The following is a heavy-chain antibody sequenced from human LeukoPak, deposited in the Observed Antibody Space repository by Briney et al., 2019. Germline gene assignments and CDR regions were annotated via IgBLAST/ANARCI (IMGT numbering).Heavy chain of an antibody. Sequence: SVKVSCKASGYTFTGYYMHWVRQAPGQGLEWMGRIIPILGIANYAQKFQGRVTITADKSTSTAYMELSSLRSEDTAVYYCARGLATIKSYYYYGMDVWGQGTTVTVSS. V-gene: IGHV1-69*04. CDR1: GYTFTGYY. CDR2: IIPILGIA. D-gene: IGHD5-24*01. J-gene: IGHJ6*02. CDR3: ARGLATIKSYYYYGMDV.